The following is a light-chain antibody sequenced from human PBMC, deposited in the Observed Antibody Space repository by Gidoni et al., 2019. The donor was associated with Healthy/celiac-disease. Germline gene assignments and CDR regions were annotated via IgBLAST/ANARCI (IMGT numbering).Light chain of an antibody. CDR3: AAWDDSLNGWV. J-gene: IGLJ3*02. CDR2: SNI. V-gene: IGLV1-44*01. Sequence: QSVLPPPPSASGTPGQRVTISCSGSSSNIGSNTVNWYQQLPGTAPKLLIYSNIQRPSGVPDRFSGSKSGTSASLAISGLQSEDEADYYCAAWDDSLNGWVFGGGTKLTVL. CDR1: SSNIGSNT.